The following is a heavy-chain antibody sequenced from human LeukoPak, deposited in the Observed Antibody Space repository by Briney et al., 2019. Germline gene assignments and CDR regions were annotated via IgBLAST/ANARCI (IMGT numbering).Heavy chain of an antibody. D-gene: IGHD3-10*01. CDR2: IYYSGRT. CDR1: GGSISSYY. J-gene: IGHJ4*02. Sequence: SETLSLTYTVSGGSISSYYWSWIRQPPGKGLEWIGYIYYSGRTNYSPSLKSRVTISVVTSKNQFSLKLSSVTAADTAVYYCARRPRTMVRGVIIIPYYFDYWGQGTLVTVSS. CDR3: ARRPRTMVRGVIIIPYYFDY. V-gene: IGHV4-59*01.